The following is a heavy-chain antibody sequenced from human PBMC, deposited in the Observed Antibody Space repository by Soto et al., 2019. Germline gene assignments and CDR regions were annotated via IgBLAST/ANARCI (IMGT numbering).Heavy chain of an antibody. Sequence: GGSLTLSCAGSGFAFSTDMMNWVRHAPGKGLEWIADISTNGRSKSYAASVRGRFTISRDNTKNSMYLQMNSLRDDDTAVYYDVRDRYSRDYYGIDAWGLGTKVPVSS. CDR2: ISTNGRSK. J-gene: IGHJ6*02. D-gene: IGHD1-1*01. V-gene: IGHV3-48*02. CDR1: GFAFSTDM. CDR3: VRDRYSRDYYGIDA.